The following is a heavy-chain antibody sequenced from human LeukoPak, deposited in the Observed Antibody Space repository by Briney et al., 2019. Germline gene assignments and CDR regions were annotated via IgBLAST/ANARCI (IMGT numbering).Heavy chain of an antibody. CDR1: RFTFSSYD. J-gene: IGHJ3*02. CDR3: AKAGKGVPGAFDI. V-gene: IGHV3-23*01. Sequence: GGSLRLSCAASRFTFSSYDLSWVRQAPGKGLEWVSGTSSSGGSTYYAHSVKGRFTISRDNSKNTLYLQMNSLRAEDTAVYYCAKAGKGVPGAFDIWGQGTLVTVSS. CDR2: TSSSGGST. D-gene: IGHD3-10*01.